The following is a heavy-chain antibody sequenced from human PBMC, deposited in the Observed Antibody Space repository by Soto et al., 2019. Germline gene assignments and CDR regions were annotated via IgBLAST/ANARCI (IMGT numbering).Heavy chain of an antibody. CDR3: ATVSSGYPYYFDY. CDR1: GYTLTELS. J-gene: IGHJ4*02. V-gene: IGHV1-24*01. D-gene: IGHD3-22*01. Sequence: ASVQVSCKVSGYTLTELSMHWVRQAPGKGLEWMGGFDPEDGETIYAQKFQGRVTMTEDTSTDTAYMELSSLRSEDTAVYYCATVSSGYPYYFDYWGQGTLVTVSS. CDR2: FDPEDGET.